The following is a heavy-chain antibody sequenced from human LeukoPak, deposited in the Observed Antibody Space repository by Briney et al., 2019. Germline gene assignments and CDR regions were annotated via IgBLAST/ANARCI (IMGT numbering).Heavy chain of an antibody. D-gene: IGHD1-7*01. CDR1: GYTLTELS. CDR2: FDPEDGET. CDR3: ATGVLELQRLPRNDY. J-gene: IGHJ4*02. Sequence: ASVKVSCKVSGYTLTELSVHWVRQAPGKGLEWMGGFDPEDGETIYAQKFQGRVTMTEDTSTDTAYMELSSLRSEDTAVYHCATGVLELQRLPRNDYWGQGTLVTVSS. V-gene: IGHV1-24*01.